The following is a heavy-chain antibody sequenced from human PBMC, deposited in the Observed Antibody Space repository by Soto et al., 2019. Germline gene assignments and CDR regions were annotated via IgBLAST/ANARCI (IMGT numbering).Heavy chain of an antibody. J-gene: IGHJ6*02. CDR2: INTYNGNT. CDR1: GYTFTRYG. D-gene: IGHD3-16*01. Sequence: QVQLVQSGAEVKNPGASVKVSCKASGYTFTRYGIGWARQAPGQGPEWMGWINTYNGNTNYAQNVKGRVTLTTDTSTSTAYMELRSLRSNDTAIYYCAMVDVYVTPSPQDVWGQGTTVIVSS. CDR3: AMVDVYVTPSPQDV. V-gene: IGHV1-18*01.